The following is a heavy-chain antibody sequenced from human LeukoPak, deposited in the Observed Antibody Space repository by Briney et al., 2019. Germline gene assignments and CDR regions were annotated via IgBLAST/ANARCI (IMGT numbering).Heavy chain of an antibody. CDR1: NYSISTDYY. V-gene: IGHV4-38-2*02. D-gene: IGHD3-10*01. Sequence: ASETLSLTCSVSNYSISTDYYWGWIRQPPGKGLEWIGTMYHSGSTYYNPSLKSRVTIPVDTSKNQFSLKLSSVTAADTAVYYCARDSGTTGEVKFDPWGQGTLVTVSS. CDR3: ARDSGTTGEVKFDP. J-gene: IGHJ5*02. CDR2: MYHSGST.